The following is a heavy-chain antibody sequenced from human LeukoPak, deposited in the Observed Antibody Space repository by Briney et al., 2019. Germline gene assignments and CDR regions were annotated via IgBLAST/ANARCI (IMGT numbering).Heavy chain of an antibody. Sequence: TGGSLRLSCAASGFPFSTYSMRWVRQAPGKGLEWVAVMSYDGSNKYHADSVKRRFTISRDKSKNTLYLQMNSLRPDDTAVYYCAKAGCSRANCYENYWGQGTLVTVSS. J-gene: IGHJ4*02. CDR2: MSYDGSNK. CDR3: AKAGCSRANCYENY. D-gene: IGHD2-2*01. CDR1: GFPFSTYS. V-gene: IGHV3-30*18.